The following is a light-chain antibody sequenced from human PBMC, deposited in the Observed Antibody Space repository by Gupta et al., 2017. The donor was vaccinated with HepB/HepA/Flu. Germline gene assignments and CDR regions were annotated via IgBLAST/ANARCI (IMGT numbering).Light chain of an antibody. CDR3: CSYAGSETLV. CDR1: SSDIGTYDF. CDR2: EVT. V-gene: IGLV2-23*02. Sequence: XXALXXXVSVSXXXGQSITISCTGTSSDIGTYDFVSWFQQHPGKAPKLMIYEVTKRPSGVSNRFSGSKSGNTASLTISGLQAEDEAGYHCCSYAGSETLVFGGGTKLTVL. J-gene: IGLJ3*02.